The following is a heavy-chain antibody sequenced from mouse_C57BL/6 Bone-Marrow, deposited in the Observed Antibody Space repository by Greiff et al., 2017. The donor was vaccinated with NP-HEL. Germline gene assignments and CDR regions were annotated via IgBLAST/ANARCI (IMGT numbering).Heavy chain of an antibody. CDR3: ARKDYSNLHWYFDV. J-gene: IGHJ1*03. V-gene: IGHV5-15*01. CDR1: GFTFSDYG. CDR2: ISNLAYSI. Sequence: EVKLMESGGGLVQPGGSLKLSCAASGFTFSDYGMAWVRQAPRKGPEWVAFISNLAYSIYYADTVTGRFTISRGNAKNTLYLEMSSLRSEDTAMDYCARKDYSNLHWYFDVWGTGTTVTVSS. D-gene: IGHD2-5*01.